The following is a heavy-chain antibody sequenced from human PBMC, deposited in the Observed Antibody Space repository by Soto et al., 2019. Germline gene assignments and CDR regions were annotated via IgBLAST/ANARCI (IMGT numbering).Heavy chain of an antibody. D-gene: IGHD6-13*01. CDR1: GFTFSSYW. Sequence: GGSLRLSCAASGFTFSSYWMSWVRQAPGKGLAWVANIKQDGSEKYYVDSVKGRFPISRDNAKNSLYLQMNSRRAEDAAVYYCERDGLAAADNQYVQHGGQGTRVTVSS. CDR2: IKQDGSEK. V-gene: IGHV3-7*01. J-gene: IGHJ1*01. CDR3: ERDGLAAADNQYVQH.